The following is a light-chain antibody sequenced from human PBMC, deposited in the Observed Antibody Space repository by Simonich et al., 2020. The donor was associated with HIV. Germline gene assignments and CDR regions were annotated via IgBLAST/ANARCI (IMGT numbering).Light chain of an antibody. CDR1: SSDVGGYNY. CDR3: SSYTSSSTLV. V-gene: IGLV2-14*01. Sequence: QSALTQPASVSGSPGQSITISCTGTSSDVGGYNYVSWYQQHPGKAPKLMIYAVSKRPSGVPDRFSGSKSGNTASLTISGLQAEDEADYYCSSYTSSSTLVFGGGTKLTVL. CDR2: AVS. J-gene: IGLJ2*01.